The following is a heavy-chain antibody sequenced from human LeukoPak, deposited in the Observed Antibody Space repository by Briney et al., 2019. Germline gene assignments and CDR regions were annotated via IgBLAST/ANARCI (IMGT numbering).Heavy chain of an antibody. CDR1: GFTFSSYT. CDR2: ISYGGSTK. CDR3: AREGYYDSSGYSDAGIDY. D-gene: IGHD3-22*01. Sequence: PGGSLRLSCAASGFTFSSYTMHWVRQAPGKGLEWVAVISYGGSTKYYADSMKGRFTISRDNSKNTLYLQMNSLRAEDTAVYYCAREGYYDSSGYSDAGIDYWGQGSLVTVSS. J-gene: IGHJ4*02. V-gene: IGHV3-30*04.